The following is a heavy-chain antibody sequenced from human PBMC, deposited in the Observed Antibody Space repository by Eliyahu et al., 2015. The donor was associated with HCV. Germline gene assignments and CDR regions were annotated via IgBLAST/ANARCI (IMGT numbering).Heavy chain of an antibody. Sequence: QVQLVESGGGVVQPGRSLRLSCAASGFXFSSYAXHWVRQAPGKGLEGVAVISYDGSNKYYADSVKGRFTISRDNSKNTLYLQMNSLRAEDTAVYYCARDDKDCSSTSCPGGFGFDYWGQGTLVTVSS. CDR2: ISYDGSNK. J-gene: IGHJ4*02. CDR3: ARDDKDCSSTSCPGGFGFDY. V-gene: IGHV3-30*01. D-gene: IGHD2-2*01. CDR1: GFXFSSYA.